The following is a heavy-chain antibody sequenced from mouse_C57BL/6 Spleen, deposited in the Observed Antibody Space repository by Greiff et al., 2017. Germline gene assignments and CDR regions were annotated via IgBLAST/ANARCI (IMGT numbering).Heavy chain of an antibody. D-gene: IGHD3-2*02. CDR3: ARSWRAQATFAC. Sequence: VQLQQPGAELVKPGASVKLSCKASGYTFTSYWMHWVKQRPGQGLEWIGMIYPNSGSTNYNEKFKSKATLTVDKSSSTAYMQLSSLTSEDSAVYYCARSWRAQATFACWGQGTLVTVSA. CDR2: IYPNSGST. V-gene: IGHV1-64*01. J-gene: IGHJ3*01. CDR1: GYTFTSYW.